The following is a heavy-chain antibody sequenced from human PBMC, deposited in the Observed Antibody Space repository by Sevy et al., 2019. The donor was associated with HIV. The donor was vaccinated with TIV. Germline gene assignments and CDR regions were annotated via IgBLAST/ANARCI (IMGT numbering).Heavy chain of an antibody. CDR3: ARAQALSGWARAFDF. CDR1: GFSFSNYV. Sequence: GGSLRLSCAASGFSFSNYVMHWVRQAPGKGLEWVAVISYDGIKKYYADSVKGRFTISRDTSKNTLYLQMNSLRPEDTAVYYCARAQALSGWARAFDFWGQGTMVTVSS. CDR2: ISYDGIKK. V-gene: IGHV3-30-3*01. D-gene: IGHD6-19*01. J-gene: IGHJ3*01.